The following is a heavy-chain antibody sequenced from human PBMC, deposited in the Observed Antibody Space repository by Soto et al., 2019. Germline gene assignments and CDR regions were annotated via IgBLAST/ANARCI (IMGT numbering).Heavy chain of an antibody. J-gene: IGHJ4*02. D-gene: IGHD3-10*01. CDR1: GYTFTSSY. V-gene: IGHV1-46*03. CDR2: INPNGGST. CDR3: TRSLMEGDY. Sequence: QVQLVQSGAEAKKPGASVKVSCKASGYTFTSSYIHWVRQAPGQGLEWMAIINPNGGSTNYAQKFQGRVTVTRDTSTSTVYMELSSLTSEDTAVYYCTRSLMEGDYWGQGTLVTVSA.